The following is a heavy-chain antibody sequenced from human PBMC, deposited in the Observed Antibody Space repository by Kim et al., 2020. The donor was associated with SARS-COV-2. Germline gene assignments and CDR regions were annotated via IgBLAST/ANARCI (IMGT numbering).Heavy chain of an antibody. V-gene: IGHV3-11*05. CDR3: ARDETRGSGSYYSPDAFDI. CDR1: GFTFSDYY. D-gene: IGHD3-10*01. J-gene: IGHJ3*02. Sequence: GGSLRLSCAASGFTFSDYYMTWIRQAPGKGLEWISDISGTSVYTDYADSVKGRFTISRDNAKNSLFLQMNSLRAEDTAVYYCARDETRGSGSYYSPDAFDIWGQGTMVTVSS. CDR2: ISGTSVYT.